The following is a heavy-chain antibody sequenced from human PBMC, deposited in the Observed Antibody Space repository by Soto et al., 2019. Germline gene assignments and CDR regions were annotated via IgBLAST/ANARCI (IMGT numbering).Heavy chain of an antibody. CDR3: AKGGDRDYGMDV. CDR2: ISWDGGST. Sequence: EVQLVESGGVVVQPGGSLRLSCAASGFTFDDYTMHWVRQAPGKGLEWVPLISWDGGSTYYADSVKGRFTISRDNSKNSLYLQMNSLRTEDTALYYCAKGGDRDYGMDVWGQGTTVTVSS. J-gene: IGHJ6*02. V-gene: IGHV3-43*01. D-gene: IGHD1-26*01. CDR1: GFTFDDYT.